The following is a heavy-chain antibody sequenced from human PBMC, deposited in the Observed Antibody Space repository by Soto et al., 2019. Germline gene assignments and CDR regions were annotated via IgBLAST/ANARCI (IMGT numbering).Heavy chain of an antibody. CDR2: ISGSSSDK. J-gene: IGHJ6*02. CDR1: GFTFINFG. Sequence: GGSLRLSCAASGFTFINFGMAWVRQGPGKGLEWVSAISGSSSDKWYTDSVKGRFTISRDNAKNSLYLQMNSLRAEDTAVYYCARADGYCSGGSCYFYYYYYGMDVWGQGTTVTVSS. D-gene: IGHD2-15*01. CDR3: ARADGYCSGGSCYFYYYYYGMDV. V-gene: IGHV3-21*01.